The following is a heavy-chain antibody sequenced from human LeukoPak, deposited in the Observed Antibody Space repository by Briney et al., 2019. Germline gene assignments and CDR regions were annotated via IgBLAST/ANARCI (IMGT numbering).Heavy chain of an antibody. CDR3: ARDLRSGSSWYVDY. V-gene: IGHV3-48*01. CDR1: GFTFSSYS. D-gene: IGHD6-13*01. J-gene: IGHJ4*02. Sequence: PGGPLRLSCAASGFTFSSYSMNWVRQAPGKGLEWVSYISSSNSTIYYADSVKGRFTISRDNAKNSLYLQMNSLRAEDTAVYYCARDLRSGSSWYVDYWGQGTLVTVSS. CDR2: ISSSNSTI.